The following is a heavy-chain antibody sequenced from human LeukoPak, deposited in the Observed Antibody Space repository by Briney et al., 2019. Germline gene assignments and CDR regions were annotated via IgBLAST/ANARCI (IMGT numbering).Heavy chain of an antibody. CDR1: GYTFTGYY. J-gene: IGHJ4*02. Sequence: ASVKVSCKASGYTFTGYYMHWVRQAPGQGLELMGWINPNSGDTNCAQNFQGRVSMTRDTSISTAYLQWSSLKASDTAMYYCASQGSDYDFWGEADYWGQGTLVTVSS. CDR3: ASQGSDYDFWGEADY. CDR2: INPNSGDT. V-gene: IGHV1-2*02. D-gene: IGHD3-3*01.